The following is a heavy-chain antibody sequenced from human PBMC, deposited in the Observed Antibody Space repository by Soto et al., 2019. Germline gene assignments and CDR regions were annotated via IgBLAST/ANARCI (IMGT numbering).Heavy chain of an antibody. Sequence: RASVKVSCKVSGYTLTELSMHWVRQAPGKGLEWMGGFDPEDGETIYAQKFQGRVTMTEDTSTDTAYMELSSLRSEDTAVYYCATKGRWYVGYYYYGMDVWRQGTTVTVSS. CDR1: GYTLTELS. D-gene: IGHD6-13*01. V-gene: IGHV1-24*01. CDR3: ATKGRWYVGYYYYGMDV. J-gene: IGHJ6*02. CDR2: FDPEDGET.